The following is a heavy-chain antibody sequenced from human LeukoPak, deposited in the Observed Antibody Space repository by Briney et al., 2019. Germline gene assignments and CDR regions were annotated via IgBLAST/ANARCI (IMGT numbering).Heavy chain of an antibody. J-gene: IGHJ4*02. V-gene: IGHV3-23*01. CDR2: ISGSGDTT. Sequence: QSGGSLRLSCAASGFTFSSYAMSWVRQAPGKGLEWVSTISGSGDTTYYADSVKGRFTISRDNSKNTLYLQMNSLRAEDTAVYYCASPPYSSSWDGVWGQGTLVTVSS. D-gene: IGHD6-13*01. CDR3: ASPPYSSSWDGV. CDR1: GFTFSSYA.